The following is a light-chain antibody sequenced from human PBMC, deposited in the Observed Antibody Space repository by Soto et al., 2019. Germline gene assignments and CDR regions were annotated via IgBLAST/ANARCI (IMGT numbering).Light chain of an antibody. CDR3: AAWDDSLNGPV. CDR1: NSNIGSYF. Sequence: QSVLTQPPSASGTPGQRVTISCSGSNSNIGSYFVNWYRHLPGTAPKLLVFSDDQRPSGVPDRFSGSKSGPSASLAISGLQSEDEADYYCAAWDDSLNGPVFGGGTKLTVL. V-gene: IGLV1-44*01. CDR2: SDD. J-gene: IGLJ2*01.